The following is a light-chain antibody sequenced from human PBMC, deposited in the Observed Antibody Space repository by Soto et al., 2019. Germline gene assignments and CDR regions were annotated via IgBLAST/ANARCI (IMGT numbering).Light chain of an antibody. CDR3: AAWDDSLSAWV. Sequence: QLVLTQPPSASGTPGQRVTISCSGSSSNIGSNYVYWYQQLPGTAPKLLIYRSNQRPSEVPDRISGSKSGTSASLAISGLRSEDEADYFCAAWDDSLSAWVFGGGTKLTVL. CDR1: SSNIGSNY. CDR2: RSN. V-gene: IGLV1-47*01. J-gene: IGLJ3*02.